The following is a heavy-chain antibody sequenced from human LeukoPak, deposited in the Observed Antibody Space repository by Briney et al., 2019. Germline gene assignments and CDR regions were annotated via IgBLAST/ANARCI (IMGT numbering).Heavy chain of an antibody. V-gene: IGHV4-59*08. CDR2: VYYSGTT. CDR1: GGSISGYY. D-gene: IGHD5-12*01. CDR3: ARHLYSGYDRVFDY. J-gene: IGHJ4*02. Sequence: SETLPLTCTVSGGSISGYYWIWIRQPPGKGLEGIGYVYYSGTTNYNPSLKSRVTISLDQSKNQFSLKLSSVTAADTGVYFCARHLYSGYDRVFDYWGQGSLVSVSS.